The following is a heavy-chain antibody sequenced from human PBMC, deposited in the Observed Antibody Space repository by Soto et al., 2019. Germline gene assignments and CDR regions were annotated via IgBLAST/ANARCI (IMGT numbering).Heavy chain of an antibody. CDR3: ARAWRGYSVYGPPPGAKGWFDP. CDR2: IIPMFGTA. CDR1: GGTFSSYA. J-gene: IGHJ5*02. D-gene: IGHD5-12*01. V-gene: IGHV1-69*01. Sequence: QVQLVQSGAEVKKPGSSVKVSCKASGGTFSSYAISWVRQAPGQGLEWMGGIIPMFGTANYAQKFQGRVTITADESSSTAYMELSSLRFEDTAVYYCARAWRGYSVYGPPPGAKGWFDPWGQGTLVTVSS.